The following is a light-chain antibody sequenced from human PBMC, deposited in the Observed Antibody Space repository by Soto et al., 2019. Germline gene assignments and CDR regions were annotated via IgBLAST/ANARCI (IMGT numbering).Light chain of an antibody. CDR1: QSFSGY. J-gene: IGKJ5*01. CDR3: QQRSNWTPVIT. V-gene: IGKV3-11*01. CDR2: DAS. Sequence: DILLTQSPATLSLSPGERATLSCRASQSFSGYLAWYQQKPGQAPRLLIYDASKRATGIPARFSGRGSGTDFTLTISSLEPEDFAVYYCQQRSNWTPVITFGQGTRLEIK.